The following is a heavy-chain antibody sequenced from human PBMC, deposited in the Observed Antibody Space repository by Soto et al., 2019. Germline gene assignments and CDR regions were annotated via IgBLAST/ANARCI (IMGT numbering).Heavy chain of an antibody. CDR3: VAEGPHTCKFGS. V-gene: IGHV1-46*01. J-gene: IGHJ4*02. CDR2: IYPREDRT. Sequence: QVQLVQSGAEVKKPGASVILSRKASTYIFTTYFIHWVRQAPGQGLEYMGIIYPREDRTGSPQKFQGRISMTRETSTATVYMAQSSLTSEDTAVYFCVAEGPHTCKFGSWGQGTLVTVSS. CDR1: TYIFTTYF.